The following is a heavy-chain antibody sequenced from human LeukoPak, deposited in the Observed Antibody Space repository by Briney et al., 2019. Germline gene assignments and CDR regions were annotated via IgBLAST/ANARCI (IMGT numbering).Heavy chain of an antibody. CDR1: GFSFSSYS. CDR2: ISGSSSYI. CDR3: ARDPYSSGWYKDAFDI. V-gene: IGHV3-21*01. D-gene: IGHD6-19*01. Sequence: GGSLRLSCAASGFSFSSYSMNWVRQAPGKGLEWVSSISGSSSYINYADSVKGRFTISRDNAQNSLFLQLNSLRAEDTAVYYCARDPYSSGWYKDAFDIWGQGTMVTVSS. J-gene: IGHJ3*02.